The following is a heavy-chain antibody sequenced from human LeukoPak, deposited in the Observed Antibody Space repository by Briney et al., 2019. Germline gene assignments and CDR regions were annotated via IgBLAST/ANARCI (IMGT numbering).Heavy chain of an antibody. Sequence: PGGSLRLSCAASGFTFDDYGMSWVRQAPGKGLEWVSGSNWSGGSTRYADSVKGRFTISRDNTKNSLYLQMNSLRAEDTALYYCARDLRCSSTCCSSIWGQGTLVTVSS. D-gene: IGHD2-2*01. J-gene: IGHJ4*02. CDR1: GFTFDDYG. CDR3: ARDLRCSSTCCSSI. V-gene: IGHV3-20*04. CDR2: SNWSGGST.